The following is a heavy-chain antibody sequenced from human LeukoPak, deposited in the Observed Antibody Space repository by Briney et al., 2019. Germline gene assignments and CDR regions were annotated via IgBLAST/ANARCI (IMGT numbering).Heavy chain of an antibody. J-gene: IGHJ4*02. D-gene: IGHD5-24*01. CDR1: GFTFSSHG. CDR3: APKGRWLQLQSYFDY. V-gene: IGHV3-30*03. Sequence: GGSLRLSCAASGFTFSSHGMHWVRQAPGKGLEWVAVISYDGSNKYSADSVKGRFTISRDNSKNTLYLQMNTLRAEDTAVYYCAPKGRWLQLQSYFDYWGQGTLVTVSS. CDR2: ISYDGSNK.